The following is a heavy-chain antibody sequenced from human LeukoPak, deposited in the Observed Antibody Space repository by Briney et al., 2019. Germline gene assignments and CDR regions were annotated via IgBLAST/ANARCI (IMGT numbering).Heavy chain of an antibody. CDR3: ARGGYCSGGSCYREEIYYYYYMDV. V-gene: IGHV1-69*13. CDR2: IIPIFGTA. D-gene: IGHD2-15*01. Sequence: SVKVSCKASGGTFSSYAISWVRQAPGQGLEWMGGIIPIFGTANYAQKFQGRVTITADESTSTAYTELSSLRSEDTAVYYCARGGYCSGGSCYREEIYYYYYMDVWGKGTTVTISS. J-gene: IGHJ6*03. CDR1: GGTFSSYA.